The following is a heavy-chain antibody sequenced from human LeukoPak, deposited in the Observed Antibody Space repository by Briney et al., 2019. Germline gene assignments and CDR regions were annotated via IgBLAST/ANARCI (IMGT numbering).Heavy chain of an antibody. Sequence: GESLKTSCKGSGYSFTSYWIGWVRQMPGKGPEWMGLIYPSDSDTRYSPSFQGQVTISADKSITTAYLQWSSLKASDTAMYYCARQGRAGGYTYGYFDYWGQGTLVTVSS. CDR3: ARQGRAGGYTYGYFDY. J-gene: IGHJ4*02. CDR1: GYSFTSYW. CDR2: IYPSDSDT. V-gene: IGHV5-51*01. D-gene: IGHD5-18*01.